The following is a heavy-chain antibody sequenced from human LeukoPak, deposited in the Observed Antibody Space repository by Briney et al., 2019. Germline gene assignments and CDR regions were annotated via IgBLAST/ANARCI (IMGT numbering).Heavy chain of an antibody. V-gene: IGHV3-7*01. CDR3: ARGRGYQLPLYYFDY. J-gene: IGHJ4*02. D-gene: IGHD2-2*01. CDR2: IKQDGSEK. CDR1: GFTFSSYW. Sequence: GGSLRLSCAASGFTFSSYWMSWVRQAPGKGLEWVANIKQDGSEKYYVDSVKGRFTISRDNAKNSLYLQMNSLRAEDTAVYYCARGRGYQLPLYYFDYWGQGTLVTVSS.